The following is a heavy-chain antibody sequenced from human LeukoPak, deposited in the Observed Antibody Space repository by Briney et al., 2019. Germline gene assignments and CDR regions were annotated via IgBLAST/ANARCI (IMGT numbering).Heavy chain of an antibody. V-gene: IGHV3-23*01. J-gene: IGHJ4*02. CDR3: AKVLGVLRYFDLF. CDR1: GFTFSSSA. D-gene: IGHD3-9*01. Sequence: GGSLRLSCAASGFTFSSSAMSWVRQAPGKGLEWVSAISGSDAGTYYADSVKGRFTISRDNSKNTLYLQMNSLRAEDTAVYYCAKVLGVLRYFDLFWGQGTLVTVSS. CDR2: ISGSDAGT.